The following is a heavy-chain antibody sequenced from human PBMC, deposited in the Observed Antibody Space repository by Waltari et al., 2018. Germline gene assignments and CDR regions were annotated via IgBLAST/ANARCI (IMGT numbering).Heavy chain of an antibody. CDR1: GSTVTNYW. Sequence: EVQLVESGGGWVQPGGSLRRSWPASGSTVTNYWMSWVRQAPGKGLEFVANINQDGSEKSYVDSVKGRFTISRDNAKNSMSLQMSSLRAEDAAVYYCARDPGFSEFDLWGQGTLVSISA. J-gene: IGHJ3*01. CDR3: ARDPGFSEFDL. CDR2: INQDGSEK. V-gene: IGHV3-7*01.